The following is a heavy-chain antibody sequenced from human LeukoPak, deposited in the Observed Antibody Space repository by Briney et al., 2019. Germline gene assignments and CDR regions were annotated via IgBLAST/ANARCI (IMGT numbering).Heavy chain of an antibody. Sequence: GGSLRLSCAASGFTFSSYEMNRVRQAPGKGLEWVSSITSSSTYRYYVDSVKGRFTISRDNAKNSLYLQMNSLRGEDTAVYYCARVRCGGSCYFDYWGQGTLVTVSS. CDR2: ITSSSTYR. D-gene: IGHD2-15*01. CDR1: GFTFSSYE. J-gene: IGHJ4*02. V-gene: IGHV3-21*01. CDR3: ARVRCGGSCYFDY.